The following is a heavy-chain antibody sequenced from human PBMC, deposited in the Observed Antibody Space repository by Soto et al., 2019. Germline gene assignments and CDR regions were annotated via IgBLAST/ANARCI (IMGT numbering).Heavy chain of an antibody. D-gene: IGHD3-22*01. J-gene: IGHJ4*02. CDR1: GYTLTDLS. Sequence: QVQLVQSGAEVKKPGASVKVSCKVSGYTLTDLSMHWVRQAPGKGLERMGGFDTEDGETIYAQKFQGRVTMTEDTSTDTACMELSRLRSEDTAVYYCATVHFNYYDSSGYFDWGQGTLVTVSS. CDR3: ATVHFNYYDSSGYFD. V-gene: IGHV1-24*01. CDR2: FDTEDGET.